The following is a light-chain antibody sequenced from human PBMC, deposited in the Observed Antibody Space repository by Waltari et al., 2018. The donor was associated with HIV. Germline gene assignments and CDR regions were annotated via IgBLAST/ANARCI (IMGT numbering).Light chain of an antibody. CDR3: MQSLHLLYT. CDR1: QSLKHTDGKTY. J-gene: IGKJ2*01. Sequence: TQTPPSLSVTPGQPASFSCNSSQSLKHTDGKTYLYWYLQRPGQSPQVLIYEVSNRYAGVPDRFSGSGSGTHFTLKIARVAAEDVGSYYCMQSLHLLYTFGQGTKLEIK. CDR2: EVS. V-gene: IGKV2D-29*02.